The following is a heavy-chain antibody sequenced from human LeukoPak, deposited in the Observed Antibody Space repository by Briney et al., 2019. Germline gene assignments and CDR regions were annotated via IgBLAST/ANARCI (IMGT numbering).Heavy chain of an antibody. CDR2: INYSGSA. D-gene: IGHD6-19*01. V-gene: IGHV4-59*08. J-gene: IGHJ5*02. CDR3: ARRKGSGGYKDWFDP. Sequence: KTSETLSLTCTVSGGSISSFYWSWIRQSPGKGLEWIGYINYSGSAGYNPSLKSRVTMSLDTSKNQFSLTLNSVTAADTAIYYCARRKGSGGYKDWFDPWGEGTLVTVSS. CDR1: GGSISSFY.